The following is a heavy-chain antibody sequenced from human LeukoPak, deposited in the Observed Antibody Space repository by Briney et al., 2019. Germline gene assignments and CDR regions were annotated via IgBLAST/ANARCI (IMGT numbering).Heavy chain of an antibody. CDR2: ISADGGGT. J-gene: IGHJ4*02. D-gene: IGHD3-10*01. V-gene: IGHV3-43*02. Sequence: GGSLRLSCVASGFTFDDYAMHCVRQPPGKGLEWVSLISADGGGTSYADSVKGRFTISRDNSKNSLYLQMNSLRTEDTALYYCAKETSGYFDYWGQGTLVTVSS. CDR1: GFTFDDYA. CDR3: AKETSGYFDY.